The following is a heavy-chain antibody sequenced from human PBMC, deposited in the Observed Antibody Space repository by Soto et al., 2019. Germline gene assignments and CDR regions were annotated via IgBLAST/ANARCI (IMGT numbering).Heavy chain of an antibody. Sequence: PGGSLRLSCSASGFTFSDENMSWVRQVPVKGLEWVSGISGGGSYIFYADSVQGRFSISRDNPKNSLFLEMNSLRVEDTAVYYCARDSDCHSTSCFFPPHVWGQGTTVTVSS. D-gene: IGHD2-2*01. CDR1: GFTFSDEN. CDR2: ISGGGSYI. CDR3: ARDSDCHSTSCFFPPHV. J-gene: IGHJ6*02. V-gene: IGHV3-21*06.